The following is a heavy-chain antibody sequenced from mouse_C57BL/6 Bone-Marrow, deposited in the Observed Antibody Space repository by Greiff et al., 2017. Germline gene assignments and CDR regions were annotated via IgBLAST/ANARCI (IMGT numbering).Heavy chain of an antibody. D-gene: IGHD1-1*01. CDR3: ERCLSTTVVAHYWYFDV. Sequence: VQLVESGAELVKPGASVMISCKASGYTFTDYYLNWVKQRPGQGLEWIGKFCPGSGSTFYNDKFKGKATLTADNSSSTAYMQMSRLTSEDSAVSFGERCLSTTVVAHYWYFDVWGTGTTVTVSS. J-gene: IGHJ1*03. CDR1: GYTFTDYY. CDR2: FCPGSGST. V-gene: IGHV1-77*01.